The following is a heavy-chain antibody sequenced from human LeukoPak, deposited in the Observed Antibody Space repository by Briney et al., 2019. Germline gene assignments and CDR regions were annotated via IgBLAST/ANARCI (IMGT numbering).Heavy chain of an antibody. Sequence: GGSLRLSRAASGFIVSSHYMSWVRQAPGKGLEWVSVIYSSGSRYYADSVRGRFTISRDSSKNTVYLQMNSLRTEDTAVYYCARDYGGAFRGWFDPWGQGTLVTVSS. J-gene: IGHJ5*02. CDR1: GFIVSSHY. CDR2: IYSSGSR. CDR3: ARDYGGAFRGWFDP. V-gene: IGHV3-66*03. D-gene: IGHD4-23*01.